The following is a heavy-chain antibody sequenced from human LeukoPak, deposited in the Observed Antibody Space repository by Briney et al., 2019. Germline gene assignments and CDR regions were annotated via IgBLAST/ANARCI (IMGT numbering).Heavy chain of an antibody. CDR2: IYYSGST. J-gene: IGHJ4*02. CDR3: ARAYSSGWYLLDY. CDR1: GGSISSYY. V-gene: IGHV4-59*07. D-gene: IGHD6-19*01. Sequence: SDTLSLTCTVSGGSISSYYWSWIRQPPGKGLECIGYIYYSGSTNYNPSLKSRVTISVDTSKNQFSLKLSSVTAADTAVYYCARAYSSGWYLLDYWGQGTLVTVSS.